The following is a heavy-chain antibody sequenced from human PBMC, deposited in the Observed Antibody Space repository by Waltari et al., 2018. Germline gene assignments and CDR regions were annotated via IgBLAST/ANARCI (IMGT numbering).Heavy chain of an antibody. D-gene: IGHD3-3*01. J-gene: IGHJ4*02. CDR1: GFTFSSYW. CDR2: INSDGSIT. V-gene: IGHV3-74*01. CDR3: SGLED. Sequence: EMQLVESGGGLVQPGGSLRLSCAASGFTFSSYWMHWVRQAPGKGLVWVSRINSDGSITTYADSVKGRFTISRDNAKNTLYPQMNSLRADDTAVYYCSGLEDWGQGTLVTVSS.